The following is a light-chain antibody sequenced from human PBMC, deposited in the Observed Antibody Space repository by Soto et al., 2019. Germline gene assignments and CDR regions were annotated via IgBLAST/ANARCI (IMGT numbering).Light chain of an antibody. CDR2: EVS. CDR1: SSYVGGYNY. V-gene: IGLV2-8*01. J-gene: IGLJ1*01. Sequence: QSVLTQPPSASGSPGQSVTISCTGTSSYVGGYNYVSWYQQHPGKAPKLMIYEVSKRPSGVPDRFSGSKSGNTASLTVSGLQAEDEADYYCSSYADSNNFVFGTGTKVTVL. CDR3: SSYADSNNFV.